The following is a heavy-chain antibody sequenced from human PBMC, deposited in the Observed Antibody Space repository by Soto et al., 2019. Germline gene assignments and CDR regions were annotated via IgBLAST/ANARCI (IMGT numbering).Heavy chain of an antibody. J-gene: IGHJ4*02. CDR2: IKSKTDGGTT. Sequence: GGSLRLSCAASGFTLSNAWMSWVRQAPGKGLEWVGRIKSKTDGGTTDYAAPVKGRFTISRDDSKNTLYLQMNSLKTEDTAVYYCTTSGFPTPEFDYWGQGTLVTVSS. CDR3: TTSGFPTPEFDY. D-gene: IGHD3-10*01. CDR1: GFTLSNAW. V-gene: IGHV3-15*01.